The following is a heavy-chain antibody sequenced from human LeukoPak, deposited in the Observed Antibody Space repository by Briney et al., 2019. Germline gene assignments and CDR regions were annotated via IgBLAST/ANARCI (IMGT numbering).Heavy chain of an antibody. D-gene: IGHD5-12*01. CDR1: GFTFSSYS. CDR3: ARVGAYSGYSKAVYFDY. CDR2: ISSSSSYI. J-gene: IGHJ4*02. V-gene: IGHV3-21*01. Sequence: TGGSLRLSCAASGFTFSSYSMNWVRQAPGKGLEWVSSISSSSSYIYYADSVKGRFTISRDNAKNSLYLQMNSLRAEDTAVYYCARVGAYSGYSKAVYFDYWGQGTLVTVSS.